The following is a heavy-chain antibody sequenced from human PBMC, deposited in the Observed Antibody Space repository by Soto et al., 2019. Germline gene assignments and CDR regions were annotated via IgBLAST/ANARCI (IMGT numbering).Heavy chain of an antibody. V-gene: IGHV3-23*01. CDR3: AKDWYFGSTIFGLMFDY. J-gene: IGHJ4*02. CDR2: ISGSGGST. CDR1: GFTFSSYD. D-gene: IGHD3-3*01. Sequence: EVQVLESGGGLAQPGGSLRLSCAASGFTFSSYDMSWVRQAPGKGLEWVSAISGSGGSTNYADSVKGRFTISRDNSKNTMYLQMNSLRAEDTAVYYCAKDWYFGSTIFGLMFDYWGQVTLVTVSS.